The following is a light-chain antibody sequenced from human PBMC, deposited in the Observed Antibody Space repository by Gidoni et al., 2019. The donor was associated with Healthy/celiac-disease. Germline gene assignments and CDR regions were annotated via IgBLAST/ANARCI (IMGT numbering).Light chain of an antibody. V-gene: IGKV3-11*01. CDR2: DAS. Sequence: DILLTHSPATLSLSPGERASLSCRASQSVSSYLAWYQQKPGQAPRLLIYDASNRATGIPARFSGSGSGTDFTLTISSLEPEDFAVYYCQQRSNWPLTFGGGTNVEIK. J-gene: IGKJ4*01. CDR3: QQRSNWPLT. CDR1: QSVSSY.